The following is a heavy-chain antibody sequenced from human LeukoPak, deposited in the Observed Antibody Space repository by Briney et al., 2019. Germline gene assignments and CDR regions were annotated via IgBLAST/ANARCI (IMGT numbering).Heavy chain of an antibody. CDR1: RDSVSSNSAA. Sequence: SQTLSLTCAISRDSVSSNSAAWNWIRQSPSRGLESLGRTYYRSKWYNDYAVSVKSRITINPDTSKNQFSLQLNSVTPEDTAVYYCARDMAYSSGWYFFLDYWGQGTLVTVSS. J-gene: IGHJ4*02. V-gene: IGHV6-1*01. D-gene: IGHD6-19*01. CDR2: TYYRSKWYN. CDR3: ARDMAYSSGWYFFLDY.